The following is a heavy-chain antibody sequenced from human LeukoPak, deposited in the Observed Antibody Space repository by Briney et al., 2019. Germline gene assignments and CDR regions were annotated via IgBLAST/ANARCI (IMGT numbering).Heavy chain of an antibody. J-gene: IGHJ4*02. Sequence: PGGSLRLSCAGSGFTFSIYAMTWVRQAPGKGLEWVSFIYSDNTHYSDSVKGRFTISRDNSKNTLYLQMNSLRAEDTAVYYCARRAGAYSHPYDYWGQGTLVTVSS. D-gene: IGHD4/OR15-4a*01. CDR3: ARRAGAYSHPYDY. CDR2: IYSDNT. V-gene: IGHV3-53*01. CDR1: GFTFSIYA.